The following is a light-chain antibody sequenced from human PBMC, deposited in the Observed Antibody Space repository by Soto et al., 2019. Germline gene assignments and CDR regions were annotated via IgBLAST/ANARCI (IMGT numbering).Light chain of an antibody. CDR3: HQYYSTLLFT. CDR1: QSVLYSSNNKNY. CDR2: WAS. J-gene: IGKJ3*01. Sequence: DIVMTQSPDSLDVSLGERDTINCTSSQSVLYSSNNKNYLAWYQQKPGQPPKLRIYWASTRESGVPDRFSGSGSGTDFTLTMSSLQAEDVAVYYCHQYYSTLLFTFGPGTKVDIK. V-gene: IGKV4-1*01.